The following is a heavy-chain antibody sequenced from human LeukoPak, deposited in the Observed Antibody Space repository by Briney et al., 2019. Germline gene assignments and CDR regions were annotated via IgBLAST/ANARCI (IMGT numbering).Heavy chain of an antibody. CDR3: ARGRTVYDAFDL. V-gene: IGHV4-59*01. Sequence: SETLSLTCTVSGGSISTYFWNWIRQPPGKGLECVGYIHYSGNTNYNASLRSRVTISVDTSKNQFSLKLSSVTVADTAVYHCARGRTVYDAFDLWGQGTMVTVSS. CDR2: IHYSGNT. D-gene: IGHD2-8*01. J-gene: IGHJ3*01. CDR1: GGSISTYF.